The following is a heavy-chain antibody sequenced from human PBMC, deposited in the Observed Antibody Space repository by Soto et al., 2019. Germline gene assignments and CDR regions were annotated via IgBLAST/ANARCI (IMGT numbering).Heavy chain of an antibody. D-gene: IGHD3-10*01. CDR2: IYYSGST. J-gene: IGHJ4*02. CDR3: ARDGSGSYYYYFDY. CDR1: GGSISSYY. V-gene: IGHV4-59*01. Sequence: SETLSLTCTVSGGSISSYYWSWIRQPPGKGLEWIGYIYYSGSTNYNPSLKSRVTISVDTSKNQFSLKLSSVTAADTAVYYCARDGSGSYYYYFDYWGQGTLVTVSS.